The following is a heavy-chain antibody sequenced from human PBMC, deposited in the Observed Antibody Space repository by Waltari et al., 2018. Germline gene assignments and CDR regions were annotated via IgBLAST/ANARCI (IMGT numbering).Heavy chain of an antibody. V-gene: IGHV3-23*01. CDR1: GFTLSDGA. D-gene: IGHD3-16*01. CDR3: ARRDYTYGMDV. CDR2: ILPSGAGT. J-gene: IGHJ6*02. Sequence: EVQLLESGGGLVQPGGSLRLSCAASGFTLSDGAMSWVRQAPGGGLEGVSAILPSGAGTEYTDSVKGRFTISRDNSRNTLFLQMNSLRAEDTAVYYCARRDYTYGMDVWGQGTTVTVSS.